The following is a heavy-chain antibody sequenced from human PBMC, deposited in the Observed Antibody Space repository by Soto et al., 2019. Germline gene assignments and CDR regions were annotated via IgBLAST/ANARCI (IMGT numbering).Heavy chain of an antibody. CDR2: IIPLFGTT. Sequence: QVQVVQSGVEVRRPGSSVKVSCKASGDTFKNCVISWVRQAPGQGLEWMGGIIPLFGTTDFAQRFQGRLTIKTDESTTTAYMELSRLRSEDTATYYCAAELGFGKLSVVWGQGTPVIVSS. J-gene: IGHJ6*02. D-gene: IGHD3-10*01. CDR3: AAELGFGKLSVV. V-gene: IGHV1-69*01. CDR1: GDTFKNCV.